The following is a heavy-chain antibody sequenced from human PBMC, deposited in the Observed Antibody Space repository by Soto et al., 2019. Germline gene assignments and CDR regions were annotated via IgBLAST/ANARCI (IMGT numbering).Heavy chain of an antibody. CDR3: ARLSIVVVPAAIDYYYYGMDV. D-gene: IGHD2-2*01. CDR2: IIPIFGTA. J-gene: IGHJ6*02. Sequence: SVKVSCKASGGTFSSYAISWVRQAPGQGLEWMGGIIPIFGTANYAQKFQGRVTITADKSTSTAYMELSSLRSEDTAVYYCARLSIVVVPAAIDYYYYGMDVWGQGTTVTVYS. V-gene: IGHV1-69*06. CDR1: GGTFSSYA.